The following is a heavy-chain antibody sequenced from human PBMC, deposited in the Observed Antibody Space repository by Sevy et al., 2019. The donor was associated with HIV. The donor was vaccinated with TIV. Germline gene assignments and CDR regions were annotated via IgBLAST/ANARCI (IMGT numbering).Heavy chain of an antibody. J-gene: IGHJ6*02. CDR3: AKCHYYDISGHSYGYYYYYGMDV. Sequence: GGSLRLSCAASGFTFSSYAMSWVRQAPGKGLEWVSAISGSGGSTYYADSVKGRFTNSRDNSKNTLHLQMNSLRAEDSAVYYCAKCHYYDISGHSYGYYYYYGMDVWGQGTTVTVSS. CDR2: ISGSGGST. V-gene: IGHV3-23*01. D-gene: IGHD3-22*01. CDR1: GFTFSSYA.